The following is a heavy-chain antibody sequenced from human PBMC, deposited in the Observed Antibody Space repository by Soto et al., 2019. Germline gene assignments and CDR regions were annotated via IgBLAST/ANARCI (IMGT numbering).Heavy chain of an antibody. D-gene: IGHD3-3*01. CDR1: GGTFSSYA. J-gene: IGHJ6*02. CDR2: IIPIFGTA. Sequence: SVKVSCKASGGTFSSYAISWVRQAPGQGLEWMGGIIPIFGTANYAQKFQGRVTITADESTSTAYMELSSLRSEDTAVYYCARSGITIFGVVSYYYYGMDVWGQGTTVTVSS. CDR3: ARSGITIFGVVSYYYYGMDV. V-gene: IGHV1-69*13.